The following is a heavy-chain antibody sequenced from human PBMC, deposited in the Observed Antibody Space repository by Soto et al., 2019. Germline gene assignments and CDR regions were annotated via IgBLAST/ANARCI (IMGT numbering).Heavy chain of an antibody. CDR1: GFTFGDYG. Sequence: VQLVESGGGVVQPGRSLRLSCAASGFTFGDYGFHWVRQAPGKGLEWLALISYDGSSTFYADAVKGRFTISRDTSTNKVFLQMSSLRPDDTAVYFCSRDGHRTLVVVDATEVYCDYWGQGTRVTVS. D-gene: IGHD2-15*01. CDR2: ISYDGSST. J-gene: IGHJ4*02. CDR3: SRDGHRTLVVVDATEVYCDY. V-gene: IGHV3-30-3*01.